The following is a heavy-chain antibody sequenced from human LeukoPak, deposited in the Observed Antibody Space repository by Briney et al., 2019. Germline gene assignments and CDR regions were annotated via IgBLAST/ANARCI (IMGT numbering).Heavy chain of an antibody. CDR2: IWYDGSNK. Sequence: GGSLRLSCAVSGFIFSDHYMDWVRQAPGKGLEWVAVIWYDGSNKYYADSVKGRFTISRDNSKNTLYLQMNSLRAEDTAVYYCAKHMPDTAMVTPAGYWGQGTLVTVSS. J-gene: IGHJ4*02. V-gene: IGHV3-33*06. D-gene: IGHD5-18*01. CDR1: GFIFSDHY. CDR3: AKHMPDTAMVTPAGY.